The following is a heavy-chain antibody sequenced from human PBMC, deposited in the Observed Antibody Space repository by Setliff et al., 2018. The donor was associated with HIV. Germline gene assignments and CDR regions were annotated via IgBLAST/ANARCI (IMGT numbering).Heavy chain of an antibody. CDR1: GFIFSNYW. Sequence: GGSLRLSCAASGFIFSNYWMHWVRQAPGKGLVWVSLLSGGSTYYAPSVRGRFTISRDNAKNSLYLQMNSLRAEDTAVYYCARASYYYDSSGWVDYWGQGTLVTVSS. CDR2: LSGGST. J-gene: IGHJ4*02. V-gene: IGHV3-74*01. CDR3: ARASYYYDSSGWVDY. D-gene: IGHD3-22*01.